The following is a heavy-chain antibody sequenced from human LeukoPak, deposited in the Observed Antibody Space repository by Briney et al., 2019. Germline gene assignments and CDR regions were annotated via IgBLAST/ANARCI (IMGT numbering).Heavy chain of an antibody. J-gene: IGHJ5*02. CDR3: ARANMVRGVGLFFDRNWFDP. CDR2: INPNSGGT. CDR1: GYTFTGYY. Sequence: ASVKVSCKASGYTFTGYYIHWVRQAPGQGLEWMGWINPNSGGTNYAQKFQVRVTMTRDTSISTAYMELSRLRSDDTAVYYCARANMVRGVGLFFDRNWFDPWGQGTLVTVSS. V-gene: IGHV1-2*02. D-gene: IGHD3-10*01.